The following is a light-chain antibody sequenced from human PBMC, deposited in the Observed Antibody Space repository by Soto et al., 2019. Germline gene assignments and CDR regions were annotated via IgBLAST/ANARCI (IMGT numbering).Light chain of an antibody. V-gene: IGKV1-5*03. Sequence: DIHMTQSPSTLSAALGDRVTITCRASQSISTLLAWYQQKPGKAPKVLIYKASSLERGVPSRFSGSGSGTEFTLTISSLQPEDFASYYCQQYNSYSTFGQGTKVDIK. CDR1: QSISTL. CDR2: KAS. J-gene: IGKJ1*01. CDR3: QQYNSYST.